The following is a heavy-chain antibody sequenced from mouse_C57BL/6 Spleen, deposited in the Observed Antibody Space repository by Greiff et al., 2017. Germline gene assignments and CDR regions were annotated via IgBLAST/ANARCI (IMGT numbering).Heavy chain of an antibody. Sequence: QVQLQQSGAELVKPGASVKISCKASGYAFSSYWMNWVKQRPGKGLEWIGQIYPGDGDTNYNGKFKGKATLTADKSSSTAYMQLSSLTSEDSAVYFCARVPTYYSNYSWFAYWGQGTLVTVSA. CDR3: ARVPTYYSNYSWFAY. CDR2: IYPGDGDT. J-gene: IGHJ3*01. D-gene: IGHD2-5*01. V-gene: IGHV1-80*01. CDR1: GYAFSSYW.